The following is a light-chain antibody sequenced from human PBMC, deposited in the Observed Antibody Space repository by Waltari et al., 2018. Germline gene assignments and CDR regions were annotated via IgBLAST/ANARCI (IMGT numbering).Light chain of an antibody. CDR3: QTGGHGTWV. J-gene: IGLJ3*02. CDR2: VNSDGSH. CDR1: SGHSSNI. Sequence: QLVLTQSPSASASLGASVKLTCTLSSGHSSNINTWHQQQPEKGPRYVMKVNSDGSHSKGDEIPDRFSGSSSGAERYLTISSLQSEDEADYYCQTGGHGTWVFGGGTKLTVL. V-gene: IGLV4-69*01.